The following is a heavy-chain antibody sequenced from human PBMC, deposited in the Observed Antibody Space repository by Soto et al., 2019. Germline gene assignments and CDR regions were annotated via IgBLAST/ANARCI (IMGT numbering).Heavy chain of an antibody. CDR2: INAGNGNT. V-gene: IGHV1-3*01. J-gene: IGHJ6*02. D-gene: IGHD2-2*01. Sequence: ASVKVSCKASGYTFTSYAMHWVRQAPGQRLEWMGWINAGNGNTKYSQKFQGRVTITRDTSASTAYMELSSLRSEDTAVYYCARGVACSSTSCYESSYYYYYGMDVRGQGTTVTVSS. CDR3: ARGVACSSTSCYESSYYYYYGMDV. CDR1: GYTFTSYA.